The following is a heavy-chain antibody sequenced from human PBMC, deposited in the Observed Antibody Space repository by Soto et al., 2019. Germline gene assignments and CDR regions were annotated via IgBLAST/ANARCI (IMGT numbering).Heavy chain of an antibody. CDR2: ISYDGSKK. D-gene: IGHD2-2*01. CDR3: AKDSGQLPAYLDY. Sequence: PGGSLRLSCEASGFTFRNYDMHWVRQAPGKGLEWVTVISYDGSKKYYAESVKGRFTVSRDNSRKTLSLQMNSLRGEDTAVYYCAKDSGQLPAYLDYWGQGTLVTVSS. CDR1: GFTFRNYD. V-gene: IGHV3-30*18. J-gene: IGHJ4*02.